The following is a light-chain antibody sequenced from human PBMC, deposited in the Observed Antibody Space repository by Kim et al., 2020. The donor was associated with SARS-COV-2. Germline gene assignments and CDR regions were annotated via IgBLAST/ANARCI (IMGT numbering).Light chain of an antibody. CDR1: HNLLSSDGKIY. V-gene: IGKV2-29*02. CDR2: EVS. J-gene: IGKJ4*01. Sequence: DIVMTQTPLSLSVTPGQPASISCQSSHNLLSSDGKIYLYWILQKPGQSPLLLFYEVSSRLSGVPDRFSGSGSGTDFTLKISRVEADDVGVYYCMQCSRPPLTFGGGTKVDIK. CDR3: MQCSRPPLT.